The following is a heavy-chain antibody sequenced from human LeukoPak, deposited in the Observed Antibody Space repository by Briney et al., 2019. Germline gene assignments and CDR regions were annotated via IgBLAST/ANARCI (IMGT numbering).Heavy chain of an antibody. CDR3: ARDPPGIAASVSGG. J-gene: IGHJ4*02. CDR2: IYSGGTT. Sequence: PGGSLRLSCKASGFTVSNNYMNWVRQAPGKGLEWVALIYSGGTTNYADSVKGRFTISRDNSKNTLYLQMTNVRVEDTAVYSCARDPPGIAASVSGGWGQGTLVTVSS. CDR1: GFTVSNNY. D-gene: IGHD6-13*01. V-gene: IGHV3-53*01.